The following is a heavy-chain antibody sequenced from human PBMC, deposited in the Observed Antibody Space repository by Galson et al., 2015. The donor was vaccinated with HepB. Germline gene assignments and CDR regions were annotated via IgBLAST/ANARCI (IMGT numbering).Heavy chain of an antibody. V-gene: IGHV4-30-4*07. CDR2: IYYSGST. CDR1: GGSISSGGYS. D-gene: IGHD3-10*01. Sequence: TLSLTCAVSGGSISSGGYSWSWIRQPPGKGLEWIGYIYYSGSTYYNPSLKSRVTISVDTSKNQFSLKLSSVTAADTAVYYCARVGLWFREEGDTNWFDPWGQGTLVTVSS. CDR3: ARVGLWFREEGDTNWFDP. J-gene: IGHJ5*02.